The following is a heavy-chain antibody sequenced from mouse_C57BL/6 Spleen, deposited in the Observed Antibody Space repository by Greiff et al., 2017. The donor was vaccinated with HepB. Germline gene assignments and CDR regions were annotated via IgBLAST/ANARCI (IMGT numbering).Heavy chain of an antibody. Sequence: QVQLQQPGAELVKPGASVKLSCKASGYTFTSYWMQWVKQRPGQGLEWIGEIDPSDSYTNYNQKFKGKATLTVDTSSSTAYMQLSSLTSEDSAVYYCARSDYGNRGFAYWGQGTLVTVSA. V-gene: IGHV1-50*01. D-gene: IGHD2-1*01. J-gene: IGHJ3*01. CDR1: GYTFTSYW. CDR3: ARSDYGNRGFAY. CDR2: IDPSDSYT.